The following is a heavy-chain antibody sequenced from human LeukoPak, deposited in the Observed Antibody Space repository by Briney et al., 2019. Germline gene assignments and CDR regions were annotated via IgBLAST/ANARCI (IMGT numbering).Heavy chain of an antibody. Sequence: ASVKVSCKASGYTFTSYGISWVRQAPGQGLEWMGWISAYNGNTNYAQKLQGRVTMTTDTSTSTACMELRSLRSDDTAVYHCASIYSSGWAYFDYWGQGTLVTVSS. D-gene: IGHD6-19*01. V-gene: IGHV1-18*01. J-gene: IGHJ4*02. CDR3: ASIYSSGWAYFDY. CDR2: ISAYNGNT. CDR1: GYTFTSYG.